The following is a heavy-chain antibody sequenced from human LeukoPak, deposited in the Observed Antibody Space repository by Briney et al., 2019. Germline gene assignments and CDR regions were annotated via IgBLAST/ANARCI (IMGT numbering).Heavy chain of an antibody. V-gene: IGHV1-69*04. CDR1: GGTFSSYA. D-gene: IGHD2-2*01. CDR2: IIPILGIA. J-gene: IGHJ5*02. Sequence: SVKVSCKASGGTFSSYAISWVRRAPGQGLEWMGRIIPILGIANYAQKFQGRVTITADKSTSTAYMELSSLRSEDTAVYYCARDRVVVVPAATSAPNWFDPWGQGTLVTVSP. CDR3: ARDRVVVVPAATSAPNWFDP.